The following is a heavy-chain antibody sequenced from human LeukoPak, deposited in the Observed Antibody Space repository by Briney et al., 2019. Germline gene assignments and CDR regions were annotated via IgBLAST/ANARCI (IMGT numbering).Heavy chain of an antibody. CDR3: ARTRGGTRYSSSPPCDY. Sequence: KPSETLSLTCAVYGGSFSGYYWSWIRQPPGKGLEWIGEINHSGSTNYNPSLKSRVTISVDTSKNQFSLKLSSVTAADTAVYYCARTRGGTRYSSSPPCDYWGQEPWSPSPQ. CDR2: INHSGST. D-gene: IGHD6-13*01. V-gene: IGHV4-34*01. CDR1: GGSFSGYY. J-gene: IGHJ4*01.